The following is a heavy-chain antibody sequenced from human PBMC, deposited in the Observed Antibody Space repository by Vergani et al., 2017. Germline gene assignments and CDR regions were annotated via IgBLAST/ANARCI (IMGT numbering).Heavy chain of an antibody. CDR3: AKARELNCKGGNWYSYYYRLDL. D-gene: IGHD2-15*01. V-gene: IGHV3-23*01. CDR2: IRGSGGNT. CDR1: GFTFSSYA. Sequence: EVQLLESGGNLIQPGGSLRLSCGASGFTFSSYAMTWVRLAPGKGLQWVSAIRGSGGNTFYTDSVKGRFTIARDNSKDTLYLQMNSLRVEDTAIYYCAKARELNCKGGNWYSYYYRLDLWGQGTTVTVSS. J-gene: IGHJ6*02.